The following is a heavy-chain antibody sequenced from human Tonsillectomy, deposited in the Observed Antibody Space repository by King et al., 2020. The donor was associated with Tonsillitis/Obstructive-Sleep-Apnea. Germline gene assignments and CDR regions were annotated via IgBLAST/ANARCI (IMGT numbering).Heavy chain of an antibody. V-gene: IGHV1-8*01. CDR2: MNPNSGNT. CDR1: GYTFTSYD. Sequence: VQLVESGAEVKKPGASVKVSCKASGYTFTSYDINWVRQATGQGLEWMGWMNPNSGNTGYAQKFQGRVTMTRNTSISTAYMELSSLRSEDTAVYYCARGADWRDIVVVPAAPLVGNWFDPWGQGTLVTVSS. J-gene: IGHJ5*02. CDR3: ARGADWRDIVVVPAAPLVGNWFDP. D-gene: IGHD2-2*01.